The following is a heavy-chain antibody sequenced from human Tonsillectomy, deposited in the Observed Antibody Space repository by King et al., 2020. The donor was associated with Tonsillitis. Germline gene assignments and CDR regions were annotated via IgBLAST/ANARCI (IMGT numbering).Heavy chain of an antibody. CDR2: IYHSGRN. CDR1: HYSISSGYY. Sequence: VQLQESGPGLVKPSETLSLTCTVSHYSISSGYYWGWIRQPPGKGLEWIGSIYHSGRNYYNPSIKSRVTISVDTSKNQLSLKLSSVTAADTAVYYCARGSGYDLDRWFHPGGQGPLVTVSS. D-gene: IGHD5-12*01. J-gene: IGHJ5*02. V-gene: IGHV4-38-2*02. CDR3: ARGSGYDLDRWFHP.